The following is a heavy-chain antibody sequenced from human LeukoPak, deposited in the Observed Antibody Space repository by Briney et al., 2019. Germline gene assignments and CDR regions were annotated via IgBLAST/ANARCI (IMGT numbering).Heavy chain of an antibody. D-gene: IGHD3-9*01. CDR1: GSSMRSGDYS. CDR2: IYHSGST. V-gene: IGHV4-30-2*01. Sequence: SETLSLTCAVSGSSMRSGDYSWSWIRQPPGKGLEWIGYIYHSGSTDYNPSLKSRVTISLDRSKNQFSLKLTSVTAADTAVYYCARAYYHVLTGFYSRSFDVWGQGTMVTVSS. J-gene: IGHJ3*01. CDR3: ARAYYHVLTGFYSRSFDV.